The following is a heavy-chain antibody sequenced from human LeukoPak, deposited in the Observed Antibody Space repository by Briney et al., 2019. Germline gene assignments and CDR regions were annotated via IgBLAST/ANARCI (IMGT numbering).Heavy chain of an antibody. CDR1: EFTFSSYS. CDR3: ARGRQGSYLLISDDY. D-gene: IGHD1-26*01. CDR2: ISSGGSYI. Sequence: GGSLRLSCAASEFTFSSYSMNRVRQAPGKGLEWVSSISSGGSYIYYADSVKGRFTISRDNAKNSLYLQMNSLRAEDTAVYYCARGRQGSYLLISDDYWGQGTLVTVSS. J-gene: IGHJ4*02. V-gene: IGHV3-21*01.